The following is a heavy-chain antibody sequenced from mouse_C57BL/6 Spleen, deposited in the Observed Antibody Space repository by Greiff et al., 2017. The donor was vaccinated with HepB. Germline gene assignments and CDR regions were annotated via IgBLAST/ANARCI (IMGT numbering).Heavy chain of an antibody. J-gene: IGHJ1*03. CDR3: GRRICYGNYWYFDV. Sequence: EVQGVESGGGLVKPGGSLKLSCAASGFTFSDYGMHWVRQTPEKGLEWVAYISSGSSTIYYADTVKGRFTISRDNAKNTLFLQMTRLRSEDTAMYYCGRRICYGNYWYFDVWGTGTTVTVSS. CDR2: ISSGSSTI. D-gene: IGHD2-1*01. V-gene: IGHV5-17*01. CDR1: GFTFSDYG.